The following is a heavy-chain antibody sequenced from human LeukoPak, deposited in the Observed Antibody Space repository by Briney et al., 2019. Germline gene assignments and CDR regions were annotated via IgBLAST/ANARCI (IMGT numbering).Heavy chain of an antibody. CDR2: ISYSGIT. CDR3: ARDIGLNYYYYYGMDV. D-gene: IGHD3-10*01. V-gene: IGHV4-59*01. Sequence: PSETLSLTCAFSSGSISSFYWSWIRQPPGKGLEWIGYISYSGITKYNPSLKSRVTISIDTSKNQFSLRLSSVTAADTAVYYCARDIGLNYYYYYGMDVWGQGTTVTVSS. J-gene: IGHJ6*02. CDR1: SGSISSFY.